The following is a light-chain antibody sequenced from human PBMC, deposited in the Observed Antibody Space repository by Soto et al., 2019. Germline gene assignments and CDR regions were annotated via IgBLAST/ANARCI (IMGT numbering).Light chain of an antibody. V-gene: IGKV1-5*03. J-gene: IGKJ1*01. CDR1: QNIDTW. CDR3: QQYSDSSRS. Sequence: DLQMTQSPSTLSASIGDRITISCRASQNIDTWLAWYQQRPGEAPKLLIYTASNLENGVPSRFSGSGSGTAFTLTISSLQPEDFATYYCQQYSDSSRSFGQGTQVE. CDR2: TAS.